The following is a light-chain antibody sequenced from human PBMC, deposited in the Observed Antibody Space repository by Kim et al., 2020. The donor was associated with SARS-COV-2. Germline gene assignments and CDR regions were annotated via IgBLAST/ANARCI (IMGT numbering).Light chain of an antibody. V-gene: IGLV3-1*01. CDR2: QDS. CDR1: KLGDKY. J-gene: IGLJ3*02. CDR3: QAWDSSNYWV. Sequence: SYELTQPPSVSVSPGQTASITCSGDKLGDKYACWYQQKPGQSPVLVIYQDSKRPSGIPERFSGSNSGNTATLTISGTQAMDEADYYCQAWDSSNYWVCGG.